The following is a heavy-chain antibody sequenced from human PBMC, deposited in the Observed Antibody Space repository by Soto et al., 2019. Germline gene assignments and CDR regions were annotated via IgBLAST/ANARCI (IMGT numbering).Heavy chain of an antibody. J-gene: IGHJ4*02. CDR1: GFTFGNYA. D-gene: IGHD5-12*01. CDR2: ISGGGDAT. Sequence: EVQLLESGGGLVQPGGSLRLSCAASGFTFGNYAFSWVRQAPGKGLEWVSVISGGGDATYYPDSVKGRFTTSRDNSKTPLYLQMNRLRGEDTAVSYCAKKSRRWITLPALYHFAYWGKGTLVTVSS. V-gene: IGHV3-23*01. CDR3: AKKSRRWITLPALYHFAY.